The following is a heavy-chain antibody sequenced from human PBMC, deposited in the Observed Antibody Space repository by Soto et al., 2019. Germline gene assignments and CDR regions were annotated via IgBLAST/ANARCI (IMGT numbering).Heavy chain of an antibody. Sequence: QVRLVQSGPEVNKAGASVKVSCKTSGYRFTRYGLHWLRRAPGQGVEWMGYINAGNGDTKYSQTVQGRTTITGETLATTVHMPLGTLRSGDTAIYYGLTQAFDYSDRSCDHWGQGTLVTVSS. J-gene: IGHJ4*02. CDR3: LTQAFDYSDRSCDH. CDR2: INAGNGDT. V-gene: IGHV1-3*01. CDR1: GYRFTRYG. D-gene: IGHD4-4*01.